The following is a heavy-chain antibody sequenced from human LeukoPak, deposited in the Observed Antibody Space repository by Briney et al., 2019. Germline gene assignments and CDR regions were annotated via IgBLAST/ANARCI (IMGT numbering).Heavy chain of an antibody. Sequence: GASVTVSCKASGYTFTGYYMHWVRQAPGQGLEWMGWINPNSGGTNYAQKFQGRVTMTRDTSISTAYMELSRLRSDDTAVYYCAREFGIVATTRRFDYWGQGTLVTVSS. J-gene: IGHJ4*02. D-gene: IGHD5-12*01. CDR3: AREFGIVATTRRFDY. CDR1: GYTFTGYY. CDR2: INPNSGGT. V-gene: IGHV1-2*02.